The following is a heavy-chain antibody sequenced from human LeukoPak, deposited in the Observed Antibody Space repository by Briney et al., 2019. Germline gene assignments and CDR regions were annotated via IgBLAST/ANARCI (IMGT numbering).Heavy chain of an antibody. V-gene: IGHV3-30*18. CDR1: GFTFSSYG. J-gene: IGHJ4*02. CDR2: ISYDGSNK. CDR3: AKDQFTMVRGVVDY. D-gene: IGHD3-10*01. Sequence: PGGSLRLSCAASGFTFSSYGMHWVRQAPGKGLEWVAVISYDGSNKYYADSVKGRFTISRDNSKNTLYLQMNSLRAEDTAVYYCAKDQFTMVRGVVDYWGQGTLVTVSS.